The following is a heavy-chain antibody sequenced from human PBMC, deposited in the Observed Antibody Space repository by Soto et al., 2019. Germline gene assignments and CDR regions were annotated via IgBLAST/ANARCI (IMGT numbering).Heavy chain of an antibody. J-gene: IGHJ6*03. CDR1: GFTFDDYA. D-gene: IGHD3-9*01. V-gene: IGHV3-9*01. Sequence: GGSLRLSCAASGFTFDDYAMHWVRQAPGKGLEWVSGISWNSGSIGYADSVKGRFTISRDNAKNSLYLQMNSLRAEDTALYYCAKDGYPSGYPYYYYYMDVWGKGTTVTVSS. CDR3: AKDGYPSGYPYYYYYMDV. CDR2: ISWNSGSI.